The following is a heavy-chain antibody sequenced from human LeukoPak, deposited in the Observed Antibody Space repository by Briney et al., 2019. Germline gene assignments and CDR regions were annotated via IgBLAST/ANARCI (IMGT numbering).Heavy chain of an antibody. CDR1: GHTFTGYY. D-gene: IGHD2-2*02. CDR2: INPNSGGT. Sequence: GASVKVSCKASGHTFTGYYMHWVRQAPGQGLEWMGWINPNSGGTNYAQKFQGRVTMTRDTSISTAYMELSRLRSDDTAVYYCASPQLGYCSSTSCYSDAFDMWGQGTMVTVSS. CDR3: ASPQLGYCSSTSCYSDAFDM. V-gene: IGHV1-2*02. J-gene: IGHJ3*02.